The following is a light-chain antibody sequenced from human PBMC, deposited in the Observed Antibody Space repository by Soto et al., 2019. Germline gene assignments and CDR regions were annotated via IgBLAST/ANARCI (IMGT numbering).Light chain of an antibody. Sequence: QSALTQPPSASGSPGQSVTISCTGTSIDVGGYNYVSWYQQHPGKAPKLMIYEVTKRPSGVPDRFSGSKSGNTASLTVSGLQAEDDADYYCSSYADTNNLIFGGGTKPTVL. CDR3: SSYADTNNLI. J-gene: IGLJ2*01. CDR2: EVT. CDR1: SIDVGGYNY. V-gene: IGLV2-8*01.